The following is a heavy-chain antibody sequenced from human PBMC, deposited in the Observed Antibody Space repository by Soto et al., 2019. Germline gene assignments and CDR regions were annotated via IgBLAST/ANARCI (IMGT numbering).Heavy chain of an antibody. J-gene: IGHJ5*02. V-gene: IGHV1-18*01. D-gene: IGHD3-22*01. CDR1: GYTFTSYG. CDR2: ISAYNGNT. Sequence: QVQLVQSGAEVKKPGASVKVSCKASGYTFTSYGISWVRQAPGQGLEWMGWISAYNGNTNYAQKLQGSITMTTDTSTSTAYMELRSLRSDDTAVYYSARDYFRYYYDSSGYYYGGFDPWGQGTLVTVSS. CDR3: ARDYFRYYYDSSGYYYGGFDP.